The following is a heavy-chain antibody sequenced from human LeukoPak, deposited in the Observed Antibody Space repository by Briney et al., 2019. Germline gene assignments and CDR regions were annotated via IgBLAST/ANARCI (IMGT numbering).Heavy chain of an antibody. D-gene: IGHD4-23*01. CDR2: INTDGSST. V-gene: IGHV3-74*01. CDR3: ARDPRLSTVVSGSYFDY. Sequence: GGSLRLSSAASGFTFSSYWMHWVRQAPGKGLVWVSRINTDGSSTSYADSVKGRFTISRDNSKNTLYLQMSGLRTEDTAVYYCARDPRLSTVVSGSYFDYWGQGTLVTVSS. CDR1: GFTFSSYW. J-gene: IGHJ4*02.